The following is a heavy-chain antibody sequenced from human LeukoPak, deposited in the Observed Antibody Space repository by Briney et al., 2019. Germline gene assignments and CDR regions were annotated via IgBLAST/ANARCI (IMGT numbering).Heavy chain of an antibody. V-gene: IGHV3-23*01. Sequence: PGGSLRLSCAASGFTFSSYAMSWVRQAPVKGLEWVSAISASGGSTYYADSVKGRFTISRDNSQNTLYLQVSSLRAEDTAVYYCAKGLVPAAIRVVDYWGQGTLVTVSS. D-gene: IGHD2-2*01. CDR3: AKGLVPAAIRVVDY. CDR1: GFTFSSYA. CDR2: ISASGGST. J-gene: IGHJ4*02.